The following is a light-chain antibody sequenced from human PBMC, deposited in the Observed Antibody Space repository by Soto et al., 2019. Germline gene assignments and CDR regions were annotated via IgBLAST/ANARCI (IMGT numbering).Light chain of an antibody. CDR2: GAS. CDR1: QSVSSK. CDR3: QQYNDWPPA. Sequence: ETVTTQSPATLSLSPGERATLSCRASQSVSSKLVWYQQKPGQAPRFLIYGASTRATGIPARFRGSGSGTEFTLTIDSLQSEDFAVYYCQQYNDWPPAFGGGTKVDIK. V-gene: IGKV3-15*01. J-gene: IGKJ4*01.